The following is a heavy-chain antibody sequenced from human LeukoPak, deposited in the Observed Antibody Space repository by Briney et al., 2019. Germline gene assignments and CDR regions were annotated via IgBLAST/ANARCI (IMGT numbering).Heavy chain of an antibody. D-gene: IGHD3-10*01. V-gene: IGHV3-74*01. CDR3: AKEGRGSGSYYFDY. Sequence: GGSLRLSCAASEFTLTSYWMHWVRQAPGKGLVWVSRINSDANAPSYADSVKGRFTISRDNAKNTLFLQMNSLRAEDTAVYYCAKEGRGSGSYYFDYWGQGTLVTVSS. CDR2: INSDANAP. CDR1: EFTLTSYW. J-gene: IGHJ4*02.